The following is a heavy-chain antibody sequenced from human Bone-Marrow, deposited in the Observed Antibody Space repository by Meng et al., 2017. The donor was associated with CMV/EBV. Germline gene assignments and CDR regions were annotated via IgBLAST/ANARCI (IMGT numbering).Heavy chain of an antibody. Sequence: SVSGYYWSWVRQPPGKGLEWIGEINHSGNTNYNPSLKSRVTISVDTSKNQFSLKLSSVTAADTAVYYCARVEGVWLELRRSVWFDPWGQGTLVTVSS. CDR3: ARVEGVWLELRRSVWFDP. D-gene: IGHD1-7*01. J-gene: IGHJ5*02. CDR2: INHSGNT. V-gene: IGHV4-34*01. CDR1: SVSGYY.